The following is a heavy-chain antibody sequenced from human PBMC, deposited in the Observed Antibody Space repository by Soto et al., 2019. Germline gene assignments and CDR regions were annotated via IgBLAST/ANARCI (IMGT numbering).Heavy chain of an antibody. CDR3: ATNINHGVPPVDAFPI. Sequence: QVQLVQSGAEVKKTGSSVKVSCKASGGTFSSYAISWVRQAPGQGLEWMGGIIPIFGTANYAQKFQGRVTITADESTSTAYIELSSLRSEDTAVYYCATNINHGVPPVDAFPIWRKGTMLTVSS. J-gene: IGHJ3*02. CDR1: GGTFSSYA. CDR2: IIPIFGTA. D-gene: IGHD4-17*01. V-gene: IGHV1-69*12.